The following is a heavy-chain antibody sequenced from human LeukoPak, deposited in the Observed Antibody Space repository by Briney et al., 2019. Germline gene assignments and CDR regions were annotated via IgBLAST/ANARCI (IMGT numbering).Heavy chain of an antibody. CDR1: GFTVSTNS. Sequence: GGSLRLSCTVSGFTVSTNSMSWVRQAPGKGLEWVSFIYSDNTHYSDSVKGRFTISRDNSKNTLYLQMNSLRAEDTAVYYCARRAGAYSHPYDYWGQGTMVTVSS. CDR2: IYSDNT. J-gene: IGHJ3*01. CDR3: ARRAGAYSHPYDY. D-gene: IGHD4/OR15-4a*01. V-gene: IGHV3-53*01.